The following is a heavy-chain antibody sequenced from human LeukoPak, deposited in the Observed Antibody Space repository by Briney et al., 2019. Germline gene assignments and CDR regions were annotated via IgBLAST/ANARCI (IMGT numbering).Heavy chain of an antibody. J-gene: IGHJ4*02. V-gene: IGHV5-10-1*01. CDR1: GYSFTSYW. CDR3: ASLRAYYDSSGYQN. Sequence: GESLKVSCKGSGYSFTSYWISWVRQMPGKGLEWMGRIDPSDSYTNYSPSFQGHVTISADKSISTAYLQWSSLKASDTAMYYCASLRAYYDSSGYQNWGQGTLVTVSS. D-gene: IGHD3-22*01. CDR2: IDPSDSYT.